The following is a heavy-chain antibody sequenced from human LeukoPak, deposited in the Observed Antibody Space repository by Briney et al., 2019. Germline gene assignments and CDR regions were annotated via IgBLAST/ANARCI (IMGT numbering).Heavy chain of an antibody. J-gene: IGHJ4*02. CDR2: ISAYNGNT. D-gene: IGHD2-8*01. V-gene: IGHV1-18*01. CDR3: ARGYCTNGVCYTYFDY. CDR1: GYTFTSYG. Sequence: GASVKVSCKASGYTFTSYGISWVRQAPGQGLEWMGWISAYNGNTNYAQKLQSRVTMTTDTSTSTAYMELRSLRSADTAVYYCARGYCTNGVCYTYFDYWGQGTLVTVSS.